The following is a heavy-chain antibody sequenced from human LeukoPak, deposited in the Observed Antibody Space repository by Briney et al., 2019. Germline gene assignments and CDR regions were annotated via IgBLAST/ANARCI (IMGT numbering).Heavy chain of an antibody. CDR2: ISAYNGNT. V-gene: IGHV1-18*04. CDR1: GYTFTSYG. CDR3: ARGSLTMVRGVFVY. D-gene: IGHD3-10*01. Sequence: ASVKVSCKASGYTFTSYGISWVRQAPGQGLEWMGWISAYNGNTNYVQKLQGRVTMTTDTSTSTAYMELRSLRSDDTAVYYCARGSLTMVRGVFVYWGQGTLVTVSS. J-gene: IGHJ4*02.